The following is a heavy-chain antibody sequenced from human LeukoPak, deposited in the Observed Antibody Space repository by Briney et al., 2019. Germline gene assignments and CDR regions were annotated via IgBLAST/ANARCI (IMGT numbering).Heavy chain of an antibody. J-gene: IGHJ3*02. D-gene: IGHD3-16*02. CDR3: ARRVPFNPYSFDI. CDR1: GYTFTGYY. CDR2: INPNSGGT. V-gene: IGHV1-2*02. Sequence: ASVKVSCKASGYTFTGYYMHWVRQAPGQGLEWMGWINPNSGGTNYAQKFQGRVTMTRDTSISTAYMELSRLRSDDTAVYYCARRVPFNPYSFDIWGQGTMLTVSS.